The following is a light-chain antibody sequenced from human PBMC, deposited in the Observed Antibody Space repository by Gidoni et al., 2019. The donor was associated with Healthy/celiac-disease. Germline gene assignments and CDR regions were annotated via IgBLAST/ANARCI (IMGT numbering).Light chain of an antibody. J-gene: IGKJ3*01. CDR3: QHLRST. V-gene: IGKV1-9*01. CDR2: AAS. Sequence: DIQLTQSPSFLSASVGDRVTITCRASQCISRYLDWYQQEPGKAPKLLIYAASTLQSGVTSRLSGSGSRPEITRTISRLQPEDFGTYYCQHLRSTFGHGTKVEIK. CDR1: QCISRY.